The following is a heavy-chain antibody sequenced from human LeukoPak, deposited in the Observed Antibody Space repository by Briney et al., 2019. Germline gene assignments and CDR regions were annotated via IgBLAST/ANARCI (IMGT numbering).Heavy chain of an antibody. CDR2: ISSSSSYI. Sequence: GGSLRLSCAASGFTFSSYSMNWVRQAPGKGLEWVSSISSSSSYIYYADSVKGRFTISRDNSKNTLYLQMNSLRAEDTAVYYCAKSPSLQAFDIWGQGTMVTVSS. J-gene: IGHJ3*02. CDR1: GFTFSSYS. V-gene: IGHV3-21*04. CDR3: AKSPSLQAFDI.